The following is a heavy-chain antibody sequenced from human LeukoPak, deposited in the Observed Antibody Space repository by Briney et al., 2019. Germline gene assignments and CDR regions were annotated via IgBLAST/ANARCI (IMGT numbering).Heavy chain of an antibody. V-gene: IGHV3-23*01. Sequence: GGSLRLSCAASGFTFSSYAMSWVRQAPGEGLEWVSAISGSGGSTYYADSVKGRFTISRDNSKNTLYLQMNSLRAEDTAVYYCTKVDCSGGSCYDGAFDIWGQGTMVTVSS. J-gene: IGHJ3*02. D-gene: IGHD2-15*01. CDR3: TKVDCSGGSCYDGAFDI. CDR1: GFTFSSYA. CDR2: ISGSGGST.